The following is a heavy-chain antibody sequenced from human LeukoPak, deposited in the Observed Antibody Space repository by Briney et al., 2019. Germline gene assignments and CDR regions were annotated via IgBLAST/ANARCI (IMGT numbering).Heavy chain of an antibody. CDR3: ARTPPDSGYDYYFDY. J-gene: IGHJ4*02. Sequence: GGSLRLSCAASGFTVSSNYMSWVRQAPGKGLEWVANIKQDGSEKYYVDSVKGRFTISRDNAKNSLYLQMNSLRAEDTAVYYCARTPPDSGYDYYFDYWGQGTLVTVSS. D-gene: IGHD5-12*01. CDR1: GFTVSSNY. V-gene: IGHV3-7*03. CDR2: IKQDGSEK.